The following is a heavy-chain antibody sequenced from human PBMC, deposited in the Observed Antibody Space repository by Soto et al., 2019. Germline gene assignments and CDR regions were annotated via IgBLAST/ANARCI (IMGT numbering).Heavy chain of an antibody. Sequence: QITLKESGPPLVRPAQTLTLTCAFSGFSLTTTHMGVAWIRQPPGKALEWLALIYWDDDKRYSPSLKNRLAISKGTSRNRVVLTITNMNPEDTGTYFCAHAGDYDLLSFDHWGPGTLVTVSS. V-gene: IGHV2-5*02. CDR2: IYWDDDK. CDR1: GFSLTTTHMG. J-gene: IGHJ4*02. CDR3: AHAGDYDLLSFDH. D-gene: IGHD4-17*01.